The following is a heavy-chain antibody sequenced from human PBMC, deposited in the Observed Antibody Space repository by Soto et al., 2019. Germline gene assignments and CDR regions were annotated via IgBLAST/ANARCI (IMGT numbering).Heavy chain of an antibody. Sequence: QLQLQESGPGLVKPSETLSLTCTVSGGSISSSSFHWGWIRQPPGKGLEWIGSIYYSGSTYYSPSLNSRVTTSVDTSKNQSSLKLSSVTAADTAVYYCARRERAAGTDWWFDPWGQGTLDTVSS. CDR2: IYYSGST. V-gene: IGHV4-39*01. J-gene: IGHJ5*02. CDR1: GGSISSSSFH. D-gene: IGHD6-13*01. CDR3: ARRERAAGTDWWFDP.